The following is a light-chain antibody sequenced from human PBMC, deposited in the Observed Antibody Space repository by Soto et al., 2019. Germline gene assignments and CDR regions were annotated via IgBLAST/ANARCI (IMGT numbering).Light chain of an antibody. J-gene: IGKJ1*01. CDR1: QRLSSW. CDR3: QQYNSYWT. CDR2: DAS. Sequence: DIQMTQSPSTLSASVGDRVTISCRASQRLSSWLAWYQQKPGKAPKLLIYDASTLETGVPSRFSGSGSGTEFTLTISSLQPDDFATYYCQQYNSYWTFGQGTKVEI. V-gene: IGKV1-5*01.